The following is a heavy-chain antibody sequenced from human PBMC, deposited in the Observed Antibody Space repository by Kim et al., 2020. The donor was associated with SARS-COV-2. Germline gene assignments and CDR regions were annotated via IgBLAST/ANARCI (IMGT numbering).Heavy chain of an antibody. CDR3: ARSDSGPPKPFDY. CDR1: GFTLSSYT. V-gene: IGHV3-21*01. D-gene: IGHD1-26*01. Sequence: GGSLRLSCAASGFTLSSYTMNWVRQAPGQGLEWVSSITGSSGYIYYADSVKGRFTISRDSAKNSLYLQMNSLRAEDTAVYYCARSDSGPPKPFDYWGQGTLVTVSS. CDR2: ITGSSGYI. J-gene: IGHJ4*02.